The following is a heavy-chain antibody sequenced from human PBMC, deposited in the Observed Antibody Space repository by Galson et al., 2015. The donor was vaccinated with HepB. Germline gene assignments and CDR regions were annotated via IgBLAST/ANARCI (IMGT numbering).Heavy chain of an antibody. J-gene: IGHJ5*02. Sequence: SLRLSCAASGFTFDDYTMHWVRQAPGKGLEWVSLISWDGGSTYYADSVKGRFTVSRDNSKNSLYLQMNSLRTEDTALYYCAKDRSGAYYDSSGYYAAWGQGTLVTVSS. CDR2: ISWDGGST. CDR3: AKDRSGAYYDSSGYYAA. D-gene: IGHD3-22*01. V-gene: IGHV3-43*01. CDR1: GFTFDDYT.